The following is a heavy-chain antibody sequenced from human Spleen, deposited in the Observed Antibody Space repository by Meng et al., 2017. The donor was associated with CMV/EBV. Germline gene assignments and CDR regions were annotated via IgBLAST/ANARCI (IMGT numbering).Heavy chain of an antibody. V-gene: IGHV3-21*01. J-gene: IGHJ6*02. Sequence: ETLSLTCAASGFTFSSYAMSWVRQAPGKGLEWVSSISSSSSFIYYADSVKGRFTISRDNAKNSLYLQMNGLRVEDTAVYYCARESSSSFVLDVWGQGTTVTVSS. CDR1: GFTFSSYA. D-gene: IGHD6-6*01. CDR2: ISSSSSFI. CDR3: ARESSSSFVLDV.